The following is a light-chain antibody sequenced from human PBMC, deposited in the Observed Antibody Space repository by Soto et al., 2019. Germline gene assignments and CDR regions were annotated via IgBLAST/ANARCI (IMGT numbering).Light chain of an antibody. CDR1: QSVDSN. V-gene: IGKV3D-15*01. J-gene: IGKJ5*01. Sequence: EIVMTQSPATLSVSPGDGATLSCRASQSVDSNLAWYQQKPGQTPRILMYGASTRPTGIPARFSGSGSGTEFNLTIIRLQSEDSAVYDCQQYNDWPLTFGGGTRLEIK. CDR3: QQYNDWPLT. CDR2: GAS.